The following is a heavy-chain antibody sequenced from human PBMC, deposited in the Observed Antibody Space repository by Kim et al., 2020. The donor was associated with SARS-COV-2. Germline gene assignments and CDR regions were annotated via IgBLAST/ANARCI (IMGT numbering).Heavy chain of an antibody. V-gene: IGHV4-39*07. CDR3: ARAPSWLSRAFDI. Sequence: STPSLKCRVTISVATSKNQFSLKLSSVTAADTAVYYCARAPSWLSRAFDIWGQGTMVTVSS. J-gene: IGHJ3*02. D-gene: IGHD3-9*01.